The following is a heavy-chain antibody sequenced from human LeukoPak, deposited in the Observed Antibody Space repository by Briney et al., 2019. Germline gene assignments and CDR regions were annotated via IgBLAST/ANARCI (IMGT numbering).Heavy chain of an antibody. Sequence: ASVKVSCKTSGYTFTGYYMHWVRQAPGQGLEWMGWINTNTGNPTYAQGFTGRFVFSLDTSVSTAYLQISSLKTEDTAVYYCARDRTLFDYWGQGTLVTVSS. J-gene: IGHJ4*02. CDR2: INTNTGNP. CDR3: ARDRTLFDY. D-gene: IGHD1-14*01. V-gene: IGHV7-4-1*02. CDR1: GYTFTGYY.